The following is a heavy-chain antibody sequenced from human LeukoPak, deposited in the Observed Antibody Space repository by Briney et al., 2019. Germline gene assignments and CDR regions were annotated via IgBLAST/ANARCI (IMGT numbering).Heavy chain of an antibody. V-gene: IGHV3-23*01. CDR1: GFTVSSNY. J-gene: IGHJ1*01. CDR3: AKKVVVGATSPYSDFQD. CDR2: ISGSGVTT. Sequence: GGSLRLSCAASGFTVSSNYMSWVRQSPGKGLEWVSAISGSGVTTHYAGSVKGRFSISRDNSKNTLYLQMNSLRAEDTALYYCAKKVVVGATSPYSDFQDWGQGALVTVSS. D-gene: IGHD1-26*01.